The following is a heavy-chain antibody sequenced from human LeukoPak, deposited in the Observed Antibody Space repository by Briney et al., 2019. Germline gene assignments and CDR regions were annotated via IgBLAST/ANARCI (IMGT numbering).Heavy chain of an antibody. Sequence: PGGSLRLSCTASGFTFCDYAMTWVRQAPGKGLEWVGFIRSKAYGGTPEYAAAVKGRFSISRDDSKSIAYLQMNSLYTEDTAVYFCARRGGWYTDYWGQGTLVTVSS. CDR1: GFTFCDYA. D-gene: IGHD6-19*01. CDR2: IRSKAYGGTP. J-gene: IGHJ4*02. CDR3: ARRGGWYTDY. V-gene: IGHV3-49*04.